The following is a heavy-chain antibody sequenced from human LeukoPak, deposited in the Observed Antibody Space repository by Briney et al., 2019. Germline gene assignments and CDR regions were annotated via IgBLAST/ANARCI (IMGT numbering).Heavy chain of an antibody. CDR2: IYYSGRT. V-gene: IGHV4-39*01. CDR3: ARRRYFDGSGYLE. CDR1: GDSISRSDSY. J-gene: IGHJ1*01. Sequence: PSETLSLTXSVSGDSISRSDSYWDGVRQPPGKGLEWIETIYYSGRTYYSPSLKGRVTMSVDTSKNQFSLNLRSVTAADTATFYCARRRYFDGSGYLEWGQGTLLSVSS. D-gene: IGHD3-22*01.